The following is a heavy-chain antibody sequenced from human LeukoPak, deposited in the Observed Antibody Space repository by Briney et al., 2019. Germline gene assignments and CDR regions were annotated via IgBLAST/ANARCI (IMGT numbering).Heavy chain of an antibody. D-gene: IGHD7-27*01. Sequence: GGSLRLSCAASGFTFSSYAMSWVRQAPGKGLEWVAVISYDGSNKYYADSVKGRFTISRDNSKNTLYLQMNSLRAEDTAVYYCARDKPIRAGDGSYFDYWGQGTPVTVSS. J-gene: IGHJ4*02. V-gene: IGHV3-30-3*01. CDR2: ISYDGSNK. CDR3: ARDKPIRAGDGSYFDY. CDR1: GFTFSSYA.